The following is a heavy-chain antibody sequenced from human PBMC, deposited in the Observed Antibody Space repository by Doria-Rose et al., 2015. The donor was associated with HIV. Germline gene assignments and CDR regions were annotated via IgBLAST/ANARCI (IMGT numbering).Heavy chain of an antibody. CDR1: GVSLSSPGMG. CDR3: ARIKSSRWYHKYYFDF. CDR2: IFSDDER. J-gene: IGHJ4*02. Sequence: QITLKESGPVLVKPTETLTLTCTVSGVSLSSPGMGVSWIRQPPGKALEWLANIFSDDERSDKTSLKIRLTISRGTSKSQVVLTMTDMDPVDTATYYCARIKSSRWYHKYYFDFWGQGTLVIVSA. V-gene: IGHV2-26*01. D-gene: IGHD6-13*01.